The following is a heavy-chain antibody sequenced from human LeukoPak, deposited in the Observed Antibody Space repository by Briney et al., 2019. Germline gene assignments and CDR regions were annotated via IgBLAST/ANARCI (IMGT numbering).Heavy chain of an antibody. D-gene: IGHD5-18*01. J-gene: IGHJ4*02. V-gene: IGHV4-59*01. CDR2: IYYSGST. Sequence: PSETLSLTCTVSGGSISSYYWIWIRQPPGKGLEWIGYIYYSGSTNYNPSLKSRVTISVDTSKNQFSLKLSSVTAADTAVYYCARGNSYGSYYFDYWGQGTLVTVSS. CDR1: GGSISSYY. CDR3: ARGNSYGSYYFDY.